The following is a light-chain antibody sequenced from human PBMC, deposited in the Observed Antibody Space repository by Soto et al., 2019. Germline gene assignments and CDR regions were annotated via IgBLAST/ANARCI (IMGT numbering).Light chain of an antibody. CDR2: GAS. CDR1: QSVSSN. V-gene: IGKV3-20*01. Sequence: ELVMPPSPATLSVSPGERCTLSGRASQSVSSNLAWYQQKPGQANRLLIYGASSRATGIPDRFSGGGSGTDFTLTISRLEPEEFAVYYCQKFSSYPLTVGGGTKVDIK. CDR3: QKFSSYPLT. J-gene: IGKJ4*01.